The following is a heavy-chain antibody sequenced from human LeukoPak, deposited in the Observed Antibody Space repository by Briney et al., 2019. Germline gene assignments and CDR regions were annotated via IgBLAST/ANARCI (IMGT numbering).Heavy chain of an antibody. CDR1: GFTFSSYW. CDR3: ARDRWGSRVMGVDFDY. D-gene: IGHD3-16*01. V-gene: IGHV3-7*01. CDR2: IKQDGSEK. J-gene: IGHJ4*02. Sequence: GGSLRLSCAASGFTFSSYWMSWVRQAPGKGLEWVANIKQDGSEKYYVDSVKGRFTISRDNAKNSPYLQMNSLRAEDTAVYYCARDRWGSRVMGVDFDYWGQGTLVTVSS.